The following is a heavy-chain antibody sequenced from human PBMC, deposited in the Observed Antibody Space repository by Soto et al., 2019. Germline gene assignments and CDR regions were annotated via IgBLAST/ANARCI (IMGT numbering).Heavy chain of an antibody. J-gene: IGHJ4*02. V-gene: IGHV3-74*01. CDR3: ARVRGVSSQVSVGDY. CDR2: INGDGTST. CDR1: GFTFIQYW. Sequence: GGSLRLSCATSGFTFIQYWMQWVRQAPGKGLVWVSRINGDGTSTGYADSVKGRFSISRDNVKSTMYLQMNSLRPEDSAVYYCARVRGVSSQVSVGDYWGQGTLVSVSS. D-gene: IGHD6-13*01.